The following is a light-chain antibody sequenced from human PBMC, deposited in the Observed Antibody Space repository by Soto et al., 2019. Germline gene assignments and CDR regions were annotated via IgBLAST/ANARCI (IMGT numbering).Light chain of an antibody. CDR1: SSDVGSYNY. J-gene: IGLJ1*01. Sequence: QSALTQPASVSRSPGQSITISCTGTSSDVGSYNYVSWYQHHPGKVPQLMIYDVSNRPSGVSNRFSGSKSGNTASLTISGLQAEDEADYYCSSYTSSNTYVFGTGTKLTVL. V-gene: IGLV2-14*03. CDR2: DVS. CDR3: SSYTSSNTYV.